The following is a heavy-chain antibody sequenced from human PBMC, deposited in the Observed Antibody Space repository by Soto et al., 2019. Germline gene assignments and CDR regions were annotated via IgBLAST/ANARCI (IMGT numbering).Heavy chain of an antibody. Sequence: QVQLVQSGAEVKKPGASVKVSCKTSGYSFTNYYLHWVRQAPGQGLEWMGLINPSGISTSYAQKFQGRVTMTRDTSPSTVYMDLSSLRSEDTAVYYCAMSDNVVVAASSPVDFDYWGQGTLVTVSS. V-gene: IGHV1-46*01. CDR1: GYSFTNYY. D-gene: IGHD2-15*01. CDR2: INPSGIST. CDR3: AMSDNVVVAASSPVDFDY. J-gene: IGHJ4*02.